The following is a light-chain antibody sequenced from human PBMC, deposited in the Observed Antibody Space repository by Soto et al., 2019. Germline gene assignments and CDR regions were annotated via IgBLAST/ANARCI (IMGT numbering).Light chain of an antibody. Sequence: QSVLTQPASVSGSPGQSITISCTGSRSDVGSYTLVSWYQQHPGKVPKLMIYEVSKRPSGVSVRFSGSRSGNTASLTISGLQAEDEADYFCWSYAGSFTYVFGTGTKVTV. CDR2: EVS. J-gene: IGLJ1*01. V-gene: IGLV2-23*02. CDR3: WSYAGSFTYV. CDR1: RSDVGSYTL.